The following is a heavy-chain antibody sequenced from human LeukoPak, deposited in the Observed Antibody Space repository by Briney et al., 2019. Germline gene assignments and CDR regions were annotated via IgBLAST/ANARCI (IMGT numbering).Heavy chain of an antibody. CDR2: IYYSGST. Sequence: PSETLSLTCTVSGVSISSYYWSWIRQPPGKGLEWIGYIYYSGSTNYNPSLKSRVTISVDTSKNQFSLKLSSVTAADTAVYYCAGGEYYYDSSGYPPDFDYWGQGTLVTVSS. J-gene: IGHJ4*02. V-gene: IGHV4-59*01. CDR1: GVSISSYY. D-gene: IGHD3-22*01. CDR3: AGGEYYYDSSGYPPDFDY.